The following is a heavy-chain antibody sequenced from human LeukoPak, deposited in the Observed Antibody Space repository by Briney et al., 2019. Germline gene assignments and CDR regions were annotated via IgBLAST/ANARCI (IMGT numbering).Heavy chain of an antibody. J-gene: IGHJ4*02. CDR2: ASGTDGRT. D-gene: IGHD2-15*01. CDR1: GFTFSSSA. CDR3: ASRGGQSSFDY. V-gene: IGHV3-23*01. Sequence: GGSLRLSCAASGFTFSSSAMSWVRQASGKGLEWVSTASGTDGRTYYADSVKGRFAISSDNSKNTLLLQMNSLGAEDTAVYYCASRGGQSSFDYWGQGTLVTVSS.